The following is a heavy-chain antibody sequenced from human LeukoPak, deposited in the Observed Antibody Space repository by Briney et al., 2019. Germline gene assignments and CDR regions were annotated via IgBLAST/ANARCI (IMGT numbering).Heavy chain of an antibody. Sequence: SETLSLTCAVSGGSFSGYYWSWTRQPPGKGLEWIGEINHSGSTNYNPSLKSRVTISVDTSKNQFSLKLSSVTAADTAVYYCARANMVVALWFDPWGQGTLVTVSS. CDR2: INHSGST. CDR1: GGSFSGYY. D-gene: IGHD2-21*01. V-gene: IGHV4-34*01. J-gene: IGHJ5*02. CDR3: ARANMVVALWFDP.